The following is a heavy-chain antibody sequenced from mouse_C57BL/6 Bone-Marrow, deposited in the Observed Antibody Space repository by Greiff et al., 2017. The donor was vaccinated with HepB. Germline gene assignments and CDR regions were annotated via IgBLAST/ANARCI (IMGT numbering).Heavy chain of an antibody. Sequence: VQLQQSGAELVRPGASVTLSCKASGYTFTDYEMHWVKQTPVHGLEWIGAIDPETGGTAYNQKFKGKAILTADKSSSTAYMELRSLTSEDSAVYYCTPYYGSSHYAMDYWGQGTSVTVSS. D-gene: IGHD1-1*01. CDR1: GYTFTDYE. CDR3: TPYYGSSHYAMDY. J-gene: IGHJ4*01. V-gene: IGHV1-15*01. CDR2: IDPETGGT.